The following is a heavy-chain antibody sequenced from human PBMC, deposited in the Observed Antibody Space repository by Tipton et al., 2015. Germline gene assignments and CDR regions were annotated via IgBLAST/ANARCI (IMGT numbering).Heavy chain of an antibody. D-gene: IGHD4-23*01. J-gene: IGHJ4*02. CDR1: SDSISKYY. Sequence: TLSLTCSVPSDSISKYYWSWIRQPPGKELEWIGYIQYSGSTNYNPSLKSRVTISVDTSKNQFSLKLSSVTAADTAVYYCARARGRHGGLFDSWGQGTLVTVSS. V-gene: IGHV4-59*12. CDR3: ARARGRHGGLFDS. CDR2: IQYSGST.